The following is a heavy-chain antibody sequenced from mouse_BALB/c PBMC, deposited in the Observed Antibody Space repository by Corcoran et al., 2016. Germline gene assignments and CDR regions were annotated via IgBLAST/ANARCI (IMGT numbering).Heavy chain of an antibody. CDR2: IFPGDGST. J-gene: IGHJ1*01. CDR1: GYTFTSYD. D-gene: IGHD2-1*01. V-gene: IGHV1-85*01. Sequence: QVQLQQSGAELVKPGASGKLSCKASGYTFTSYDINWVRQRPEQGLEWIGWIFPGDGSTKYNEKFKGKATLTTDKSSSTAYMQLSRLTSEDSAVYFCARAYGNYSYWYCDVWGAGTTVTVSS. CDR3: ARAYGNYSYWYCDV.